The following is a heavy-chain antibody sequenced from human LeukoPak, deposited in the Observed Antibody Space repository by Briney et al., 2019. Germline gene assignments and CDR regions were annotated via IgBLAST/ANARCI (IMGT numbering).Heavy chain of an antibody. V-gene: IGHV4-4*07. J-gene: IGHJ4*02. Sequence: SETLSLTCTVSGGSISSYYWSWIRQPAGKGLEWIGRIYTSGSTNYTPSLKRRVTMPVDTSKNQFSRDLSSVTAPDTAVYYCARGVVPADNLDYWGQGTLVTVSS. CDR1: GGSISSYY. D-gene: IGHD2-2*01. CDR2: IYTSGST. CDR3: ARGVVPADNLDY.